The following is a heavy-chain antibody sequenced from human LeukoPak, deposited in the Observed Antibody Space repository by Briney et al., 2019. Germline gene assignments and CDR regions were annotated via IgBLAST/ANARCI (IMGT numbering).Heavy chain of an antibody. CDR3: ASFEYKYSF. J-gene: IGHJ4*02. CDR1: GVTFSDFW. Sequence: GGSLRLSCEASGVTFSDFWMTWVRQAPGKGLEWVATMNQDESQKYYVDSVKGRFTISRDNAKNALFLQMNSLRGEDTAIYYCASFEYKYSFGGQGTLVAVSS. CDR2: MNQDESQK. V-gene: IGHV3-7*01. D-gene: IGHD2/OR15-2a*01.